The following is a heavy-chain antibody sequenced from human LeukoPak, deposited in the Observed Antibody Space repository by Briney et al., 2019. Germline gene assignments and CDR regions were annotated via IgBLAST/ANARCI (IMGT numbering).Heavy chain of an antibody. CDR2: ISGSGGGT. J-gene: IGHJ4*02. V-gene: IGHV3-23*01. CDR3: ARLIAATGRVYFDS. Sequence: PGGSLRLSCAASGFTFSSFAMNWVRQTPGKGLEWVSAISGSGGGTYYADSVKGRLTISRDNSKNTLYLQMNSLRAEDTAVYYCARLIAATGRVYFDSWGQGTLVTVSS. CDR1: GFTFSSFA. D-gene: IGHD6-13*01.